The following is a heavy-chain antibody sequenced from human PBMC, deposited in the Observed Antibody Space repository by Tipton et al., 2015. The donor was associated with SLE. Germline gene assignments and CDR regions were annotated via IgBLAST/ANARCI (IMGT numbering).Heavy chain of an antibody. CDR1: GGSISSYF. Sequence: TLSLTCTVSGGSISSYFWSWIRQPPGKGLEWIGYIYYSGSTNYNPSLKSRVTISVDTSKNQFSLKLSSVTAADTAVYYCARVYNDFWSGSYYYMDVWGKGTTVTVSS. CDR3: ARVYNDFWSGSYYYMDV. CDR2: IYYSGST. D-gene: IGHD3-3*01. V-gene: IGHV4-59*01. J-gene: IGHJ6*03.